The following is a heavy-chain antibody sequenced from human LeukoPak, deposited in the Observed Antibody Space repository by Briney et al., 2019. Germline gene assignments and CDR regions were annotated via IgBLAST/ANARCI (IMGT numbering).Heavy chain of an antibody. CDR2: IDHSGST. CDR3: ARGRRVGITMIVVVSHFDY. CDR1: GGSFSGYY. D-gene: IGHD3-22*01. V-gene: IGHV4-34*01. Sequence: SETLSLTCAVYGGSFSGYYWSWIRQPPGKGLEWIGEIDHSGSTNYNPSLKSRVTISVDTSKNQFSLKLSSVTAADTAVYYCARGRRVGITMIVVVSHFDYWGRGTLVTVSS. J-gene: IGHJ4*02.